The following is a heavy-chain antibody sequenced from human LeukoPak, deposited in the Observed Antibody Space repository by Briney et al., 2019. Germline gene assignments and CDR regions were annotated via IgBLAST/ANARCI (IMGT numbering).Heavy chain of an antibody. V-gene: IGHV3-74*03. CDR1: GFAFSVSW. D-gene: IGHD2/OR15-2a*01. J-gene: IGHJ4*02. CDR3: AKDYFGSLEY. Sequence: HPGGSLRLSCAASGFAFSVSWMHWVRQAPGKGLVWVSVTKSDGGTAYVDSVKGRFTISRDNAKNTVYLQMNSLRDEDTAVYYCAKDYFGSLEYWGQGTLVTVSS. CDR2: TKSDGGT.